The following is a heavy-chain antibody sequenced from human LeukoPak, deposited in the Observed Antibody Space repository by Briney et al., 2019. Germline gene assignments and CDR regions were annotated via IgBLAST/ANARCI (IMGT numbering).Heavy chain of an antibody. CDR3: ARDSAGNAFDI. V-gene: IGHV4-61*01. CDR1: GGSMSSSSYY. J-gene: IGHJ3*02. Sequence: SETLSLTCTVSGGSMSSSSYYWGWIRQPPGKGLEWIGYIYYSGSTNYNPSLKSRVTISVDTSKNQFSLKLSSVTAADTAVYYCARDSAGNAFDIWGQGTMVTVSS. CDR2: IYYSGST. D-gene: IGHD6-25*01.